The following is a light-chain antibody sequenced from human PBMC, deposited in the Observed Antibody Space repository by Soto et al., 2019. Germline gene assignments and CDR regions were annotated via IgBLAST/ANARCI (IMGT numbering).Light chain of an antibody. CDR1: QSVSSN. Sequence: EIVMTQSPATLSVSPGERATLSCRASQSVSSNLAWYQQKPGQAPSLLLYGASTRATGIPARFSGSGSGTEFTLTISSRQSEDFAIYYCQQYNNWPPGTFGQGTKVEIK. J-gene: IGKJ1*01. CDR2: GAS. CDR3: QQYNNWPPGT. V-gene: IGKV3-15*01.